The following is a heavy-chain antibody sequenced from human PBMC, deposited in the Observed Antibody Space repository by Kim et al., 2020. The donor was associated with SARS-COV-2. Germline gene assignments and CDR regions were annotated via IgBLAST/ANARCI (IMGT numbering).Heavy chain of an antibody. CDR2: ISGSGTSA. J-gene: IGHJ4*01. CDR3: AKDRAYSGFDMGYFDY. D-gene: IGHD5-12*01. CDR1: GFTFSSYA. Sequence: GGSLRLSCAASGFTFSSYAMTWVRQAPGKGLEWVSIISGSGTSAYYTDSVKGRFTISRDNSKNTLFLQMSSLRAEDTAIYYCAKDRAYSGFDMGYFDYWGLGTLVTVSS. V-gene: IGHV3-23*01.